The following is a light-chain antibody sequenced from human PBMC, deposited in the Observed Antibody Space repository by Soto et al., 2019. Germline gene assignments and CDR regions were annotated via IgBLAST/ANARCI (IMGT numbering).Light chain of an antibody. Sequence: EIVMTQSPATLSLSPGERDTLSCRASQSVSSSYLSWYQQKPGQAPRLLIYGASTRATGIPARFSGSGSGTDFTLTISSLQPEDFAVYYCQQDYNLPLTFGGGTKVDIK. CDR1: QSVSSSY. CDR2: GAS. CDR3: QQDYNLPLT. J-gene: IGKJ4*01. V-gene: IGKV3D-7*01.